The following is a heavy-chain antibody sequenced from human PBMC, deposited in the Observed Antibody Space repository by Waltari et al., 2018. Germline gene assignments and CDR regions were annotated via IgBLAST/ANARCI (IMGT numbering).Heavy chain of an antibody. Sequence: QVQLQQWGAGLLRPSETLSLSCGVQGDPISGYYWRWIRQAPGKGLQWIGQVHHSGTTNYNPSLKNRLNISGDRSKNQIYLRLTSVTAADTGVYYCARGGGFSGHDSHYFDFWGQGDLVTVSS. V-gene: IGHV4-34*01. CDR2: VHHSGTT. CDR3: ARGGGFSGHDSHYFDF. CDR1: GDPISGYY. J-gene: IGHJ4*02. D-gene: IGHD5-12*01.